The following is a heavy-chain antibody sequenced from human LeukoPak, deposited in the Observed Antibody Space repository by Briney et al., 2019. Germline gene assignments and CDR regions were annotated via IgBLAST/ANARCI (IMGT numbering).Heavy chain of an antibody. D-gene: IGHD4-11*01. CDR3: ARGHPTVTTYLQTGSWFDP. CDR1: GGSFSGYY. J-gene: IGHJ5*02. Sequence: SETLSLTCAVYGGSFSGYYWSWIRQPPGKGLEWIGEINHSGSTNYNPSLKSRVTISVDTSKNQFSLKLSSVTAADTAVYYCARGHPTVTTYLQTGSWFDPWGQGTLVTVSS. CDR2: INHSGST. V-gene: IGHV4-34*01.